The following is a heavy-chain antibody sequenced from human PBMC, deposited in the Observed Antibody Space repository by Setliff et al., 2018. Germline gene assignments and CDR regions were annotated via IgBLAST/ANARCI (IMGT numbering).Heavy chain of an antibody. CDR2: ISSISAYI. CDR3: ARTISLHCGKTSCYEGFDY. V-gene: IGHV3-21*01. Sequence: AGSLRLSCAASGFTFSTHTMNWVRQAPGKRLEWVASISSISAYIFYSDSVKGRFTISRDNAKNSLSLQMNSLRAEDTAIYYCARTISLHCGKTSCYEGFDYWGQGALVTVSS. D-gene: IGHD2-2*01. CDR1: GFTFSTHT. J-gene: IGHJ4*02.